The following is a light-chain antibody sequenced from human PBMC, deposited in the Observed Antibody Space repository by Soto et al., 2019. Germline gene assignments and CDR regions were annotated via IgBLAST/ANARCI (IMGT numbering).Light chain of an antibody. Sequence: EIVLTQSPGTPSLSPGERATLSCRASQSVSSSYLAWYQQKPGQAPRLLIYAASTRATGIPDRFSGSGSGTDFTLTISRLEPDYCAVYYCQQYDSSTLNFGTETKVDIK. CDR3: QQYDSSTLN. V-gene: IGKV3-20*01. CDR2: AAS. J-gene: IGKJ3*01. CDR1: QSVSSSY.